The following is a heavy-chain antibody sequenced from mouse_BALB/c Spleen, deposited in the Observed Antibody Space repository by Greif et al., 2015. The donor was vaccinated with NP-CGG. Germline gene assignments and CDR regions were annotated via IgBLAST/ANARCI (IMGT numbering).Heavy chain of an antibody. D-gene: IGHD1-1*01. CDR2: IDPSDSYT. CDR3: TTYDYGTAYYFDY. Sequence: QVQLQQSGAELVKPGASVKMSCKASGYTFTSYWMHWVKQRPGQGLEWIGVIDPSDSYTSYNQKFKGKATLTVDTSSSTAYMQLSSLTSEDSAVYYCTTYDYGTAYYFDYWGQGTTLTVSA. J-gene: IGHJ2*01. CDR1: GYTFTSYW. V-gene: IGHV1S127*01.